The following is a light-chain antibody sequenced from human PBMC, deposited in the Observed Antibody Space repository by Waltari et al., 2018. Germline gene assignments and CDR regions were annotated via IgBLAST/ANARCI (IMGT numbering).Light chain of an antibody. CDR2: AAS. J-gene: IGKJ2*01. Sequence: DIQMTQSPSSLSASVGDRVTITCLASQSISSYLNWYQQKPGKAPKLLSYAASSFQSGVPSRFSGSGSGTDFTLTISSLQPEDFATYYCQQSYSTPDTFGQGTKLEIK. CDR1: QSISSY. V-gene: IGKV1-39*01. CDR3: QQSYSTPDT.